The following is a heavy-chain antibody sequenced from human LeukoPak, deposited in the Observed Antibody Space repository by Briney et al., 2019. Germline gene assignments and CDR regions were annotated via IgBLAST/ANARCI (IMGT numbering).Heavy chain of an antibody. Sequence: WIRQPPGKGLEWIGSIYYSGSTYYNPSLKSRVTISVDTSKNQFSLKLSSVTAADTAVYYCAREGGSGSNWGQGTLVTVSS. CDR2: IYYSGST. CDR3: AREGGSGSN. V-gene: IGHV4-39*07. J-gene: IGHJ4*02. D-gene: IGHD3-10*01.